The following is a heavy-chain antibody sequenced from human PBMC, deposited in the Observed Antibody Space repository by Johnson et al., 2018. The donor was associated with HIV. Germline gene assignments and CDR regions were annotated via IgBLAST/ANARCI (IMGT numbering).Heavy chain of an antibody. D-gene: IGHD2-21*02. V-gene: IGHV3-20*04. Sequence: VHLVESGGGVVRPGGSLRLSCATSGFIFNDHGMTWVRQVPGKGLEWVCDTNWNGANTAYADYVKGRFPISRDNAKTSLYLHMNSLRVEDTALYYCVRVGKYCDDDCHSGVDAFDIWGQGTMVTVSS. CDR2: TNWNGANT. CDR3: VRVGKYCDDDCHSGVDAFDI. J-gene: IGHJ3*02. CDR1: GFIFNDHG.